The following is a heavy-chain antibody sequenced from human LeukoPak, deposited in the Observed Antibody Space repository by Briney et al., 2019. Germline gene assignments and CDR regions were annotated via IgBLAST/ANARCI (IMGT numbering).Heavy chain of an antibody. Sequence: SETLSLTCTVSGGSISSYYWSWIRQPPGKGLEWIGYIYYSGSTNYNPSLKSRVTISVDTSKNQFSLKLSSVTAADTAVYYCARVGYSRNNWFDPWGQGTLVTVSS. CDR2: IYYSGST. CDR1: GGSISSYY. CDR3: ARVGYSRNNWFDP. D-gene: IGHD6-13*01. V-gene: IGHV4-59*01. J-gene: IGHJ5*02.